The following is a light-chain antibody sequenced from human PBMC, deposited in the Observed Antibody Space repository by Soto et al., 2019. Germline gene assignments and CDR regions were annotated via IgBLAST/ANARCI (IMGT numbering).Light chain of an antibody. J-gene: IGKJ4*01. CDR1: QSVTSN. V-gene: IGKV3-15*01. CDR3: QQYNFWPPLT. CDR2: DAS. Sequence: EIVMTQSPATLSVSPGERATLSCRASQSVTSNLAWYRQKTGQAPRLLISDASTRATGVPARFSGSGSGTEVTLTISSLQSEDSGIYYCQQYNFWPPLTFGGGTKVEIK.